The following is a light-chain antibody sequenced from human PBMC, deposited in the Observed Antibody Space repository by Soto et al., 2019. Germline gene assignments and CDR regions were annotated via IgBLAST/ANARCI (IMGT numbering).Light chain of an antibody. Sequence: AIQMTQSPSSLYASVGDRVTISCRASQGIRTELGWYQQKPGKAPRLLIYGASTLQGGVPSRFSGSGSGTDFTLTISSLQPEDFATYYCLQDNSYPRTFGQGTKVELK. CDR1: QGIRTE. CDR3: LQDNSYPRT. CDR2: GAS. V-gene: IGKV1-6*01. J-gene: IGKJ1*01.